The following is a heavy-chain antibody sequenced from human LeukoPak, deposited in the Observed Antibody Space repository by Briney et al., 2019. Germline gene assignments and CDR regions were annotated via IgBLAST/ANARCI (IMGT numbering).Heavy chain of an antibody. CDR2: ISSSSSYI. J-gene: IGHJ4*02. Sequence: GGSLRLSCAASGFTFSSYSMNWVRQAPGKGLEWVSSISSSSSYIYCADSVKGRFTISRDNAKNSLYLQMNSLRAEDTAVYYCARNKYCSSTSCYTLSFECWGQGTLVTVSS. V-gene: IGHV3-21*01. D-gene: IGHD2-2*02. CDR1: GFTFSSYS. CDR3: ARNKYCSSTSCYTLSFEC.